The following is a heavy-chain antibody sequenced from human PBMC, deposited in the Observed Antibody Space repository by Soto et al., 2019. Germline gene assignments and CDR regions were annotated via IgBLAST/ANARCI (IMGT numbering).Heavy chain of an antibody. CDR1: GFIFSSSA. V-gene: IGHV3-23*01. D-gene: IGHD2-21*02. CDR2: ISGSGGSI. Sequence: PGGSLRLSCSASGFIFSSSAMNWVRQAPGKGLEWVSDISGSGGSIYYADSVKGRFTISRDNSKTTLYLQMDSLRAEDTAVYYCAKGGGDSLRYGMDVWGQGTTVTVSS. CDR3: AKGGGDSLRYGMDV. J-gene: IGHJ6*02.